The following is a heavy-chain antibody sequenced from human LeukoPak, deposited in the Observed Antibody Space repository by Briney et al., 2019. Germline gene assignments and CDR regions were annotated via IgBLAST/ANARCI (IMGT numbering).Heavy chain of an antibody. CDR3: AKDAVAYASGSYYFY. J-gene: IGHJ4*02. V-gene: IGHV3-23*01. D-gene: IGHD3-10*01. Sequence: GGSLRLSCAASGFTSSSYAMSWVRQAPGKGLEWVSAISGSGGSTYYADSAKGRFTISRDNSKNTLYLQMNSLRAEDTAVYFCAKDAVAYASGSYYFYWGQGTLVTVSS. CDR1: GFTSSSYA. CDR2: ISGSGGST.